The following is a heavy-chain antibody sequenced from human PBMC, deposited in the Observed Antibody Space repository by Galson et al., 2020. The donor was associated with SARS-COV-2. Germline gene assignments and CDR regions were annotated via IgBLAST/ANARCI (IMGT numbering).Heavy chain of an antibody. Sequence: SQTLSLTCTVSGGSVSSGSYYWSWIRQPPGKGLEWIGYIYYSGSTNYNPSLKSRVTISVDTSKNQFSLKLSSVTAADTAMYYCATGMSLRYYMDVWGKGTTVTVSS. CDR3: ATGMSLRYYMDV. CDR2: IYYSGST. D-gene: IGHD1-20*01. CDR1: GGSVSSGSYY. J-gene: IGHJ6*03. V-gene: IGHV4-61*01.